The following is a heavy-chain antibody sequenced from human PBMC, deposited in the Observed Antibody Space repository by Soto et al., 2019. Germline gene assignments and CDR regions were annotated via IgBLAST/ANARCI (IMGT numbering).Heavy chain of an antibody. V-gene: IGHV1-18*01. CDR2: ISAYNGNT. D-gene: IGHD2-15*01. CDR3: ARDAPLKYCSGGSCYFDAFDI. J-gene: IGHJ3*02. Sequence: ASVKVSCKASGYTFTSYGISCVRQAPGQGLEWMGWISAYNGNTNYAQKLQGRVTMTTDTSTSTAYMELRSLRSDDTAVYYCARDAPLKYCSGGSCYFDAFDIWGQGTMVTVSS. CDR1: GYTFTSYG.